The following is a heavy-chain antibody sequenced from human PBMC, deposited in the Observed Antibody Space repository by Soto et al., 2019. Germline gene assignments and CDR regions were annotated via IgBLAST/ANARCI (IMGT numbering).Heavy chain of an antibody. CDR2: ISGSGGST. V-gene: IGHV3-23*01. D-gene: IGHD3-16*01. CDR1: GFTFSSYA. J-gene: IGHJ4*02. CDR3: ANLHGAVSSPFDY. Sequence: GGSLRLSCAASGFTFSSYAMSWVRQAPGKGLEWVSAISGSGGSTYYADSVKGRFTISRDNSKNTLYLQMNSLRAEDTTVYYWANLHGAVSSPFDYWGQETLFTVPS.